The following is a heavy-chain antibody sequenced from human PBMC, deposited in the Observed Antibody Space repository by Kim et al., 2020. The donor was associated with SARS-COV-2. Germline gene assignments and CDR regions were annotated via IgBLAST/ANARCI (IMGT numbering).Heavy chain of an antibody. J-gene: IGHJ6*02. CDR2: ISYDGSHK. CDR1: EVTFNINV. Sequence: GGSLRLSCAASEVTFNINVIHWVRQAPGKGLEWLALISYDGSHKFYGDSVKGRFIVSRDNSKKTVSLQMDGLRAEDTAVYHCARNVPYGDYATGLDVWG. D-gene: IGHD4-17*01. CDR3: ARNVPYGDYATGLDV. V-gene: IGHV3-30-3*01.